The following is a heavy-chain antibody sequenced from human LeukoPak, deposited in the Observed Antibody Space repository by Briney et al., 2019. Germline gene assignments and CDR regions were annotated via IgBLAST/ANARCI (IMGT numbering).Heavy chain of an antibody. V-gene: IGHV4-61*02. D-gene: IGHD6-19*01. CDR1: GGSITSVGYY. Sequence: SETLSLTCTVSGGSITSVGYYWTWLRQPAGKGLEWIGRIYPSGNTMYNPSLTSRVTISVDTSKNQFSLKLSSVTAADTAVYYCARLQYSSGWYQSPYFDYWGQGTLVTVSS. CDR3: ARLQYSSGWYQSPYFDY. J-gene: IGHJ4*02. CDR2: IYPSGNT.